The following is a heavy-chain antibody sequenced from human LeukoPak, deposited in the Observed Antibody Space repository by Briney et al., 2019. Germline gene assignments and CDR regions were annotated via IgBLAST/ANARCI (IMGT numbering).Heavy chain of an antibody. CDR1: GYSISSGYY. V-gene: IGHV4-38-2*01. Sequence: KSWETLSLTCAVSGYSISSGYYWGWIRQTPGKGLEWIGSIYHSGSTYYNPSLKSRVTISVDTSKNQFSLKLSSVTAADTAVYYCARPEWPLDGPMDVWGKGTTVTVSS. CDR3: ARPEWPLDGPMDV. D-gene: IGHD3-3*01. J-gene: IGHJ6*04. CDR2: IYHSGST.